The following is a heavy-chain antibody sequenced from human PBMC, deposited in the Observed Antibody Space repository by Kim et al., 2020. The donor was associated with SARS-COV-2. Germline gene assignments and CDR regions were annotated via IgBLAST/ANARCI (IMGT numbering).Heavy chain of an antibody. J-gene: IGHJ4*02. CDR3: ARIAPNWNEIDY. D-gene: IGHD1-1*01. CDR1: GYSFTSYW. Sequence: GESLKISCKGSGYSFTSYWISWVRQMPGKGLEWMGRIDPSDSYTNYSPSFQGHVTISADKSISTAYLQWSSLKASDTAMYYCARIAPNWNEIDYWGQGTLVTVSS. V-gene: IGHV5-10-1*01. CDR2: IDPSDSYT.